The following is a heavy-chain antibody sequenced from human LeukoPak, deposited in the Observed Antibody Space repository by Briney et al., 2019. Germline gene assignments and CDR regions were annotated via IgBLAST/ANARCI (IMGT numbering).Heavy chain of an antibody. Sequence: SETLSLTCAVYGGSFSGYYWSWIRQPPGKGLEWIGEINHRGSTNYKPSLRSRVTISLDASKNQFSLKLSPVTAADTAVYYCARANQGRQGRFDYWGQGMLVTVSS. J-gene: IGHJ4*02. V-gene: IGHV4-34*01. CDR1: GGSFSGYY. CDR2: INHRGST. CDR3: ARANQGRQGRFDY.